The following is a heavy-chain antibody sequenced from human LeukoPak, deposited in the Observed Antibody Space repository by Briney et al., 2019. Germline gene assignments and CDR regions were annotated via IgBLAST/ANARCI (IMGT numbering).Heavy chain of an antibody. Sequence: GGSLRLSCAASGFTFNTYSMNWVRQAPGKGLEWVSSSSSSSSYIYYADSVKGRFTISRDNAKNSLYLQMNSLRAEDTAVYYCARDLGRSGYYTIDAFDIWGQGTMVTVSS. J-gene: IGHJ3*02. V-gene: IGHV3-21*01. CDR2: SSSSSSYI. D-gene: IGHD3-22*01. CDR1: GFTFNTYS. CDR3: ARDLGRSGYYTIDAFDI.